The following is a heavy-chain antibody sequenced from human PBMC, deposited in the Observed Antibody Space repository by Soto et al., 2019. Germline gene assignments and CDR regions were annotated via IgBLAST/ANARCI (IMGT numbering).Heavy chain of an antibody. CDR3: AKSGSHSYFDY. CDR1: GFTFSSYA. J-gene: IGHJ4*02. D-gene: IGHD1-26*01. CDR2: ITPSGGDT. V-gene: IGHV3-23*01. Sequence: GGSLRLSCAASGFTFSSYAMNWVRQAPGKGLEWVSAITPSGGDTYYADSVKGRFTISRDNSRNTLYLQMNSLRAEDTAEYYCAKSGSHSYFDYWGQGTLVTVSS.